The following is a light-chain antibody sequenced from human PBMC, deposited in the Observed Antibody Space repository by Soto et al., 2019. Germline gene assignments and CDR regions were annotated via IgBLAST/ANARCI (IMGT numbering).Light chain of an antibody. V-gene: IGKV3-20*01. Sequence: EIVLTQSPGTLSLSPGEIATLSCRASQSVSSSYLAWYQQKPGQAPRLLIYGASSRATVIPDRFSGSGSGTDFTLTISRLEPEDFAVYYCQQYGSSPQTFGQGTKVEIK. CDR3: QQYGSSPQT. CDR2: GAS. J-gene: IGKJ1*01. CDR1: QSVSSSY.